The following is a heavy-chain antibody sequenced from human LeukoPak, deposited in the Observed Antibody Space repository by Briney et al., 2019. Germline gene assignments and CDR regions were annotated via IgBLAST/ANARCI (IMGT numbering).Heavy chain of an antibody. V-gene: IGHV3-23*01. CDR1: GFTFSIYA. J-gene: IGHJ4*02. CDR3: AKKGYYDGSGYYMYYFDH. CDR2: ISGSGGTA. Sequence: GGSLRLSCAAAGFTFSIYAMSWVRQAPGKGLEWVSAISGSGGTAYYADSVKGRFTISRDNSKNTLYLQMNSLRAEDTAVYYCAKKGYYDGSGYYMYYFDHWGQGTLVTVSS. D-gene: IGHD3-22*01.